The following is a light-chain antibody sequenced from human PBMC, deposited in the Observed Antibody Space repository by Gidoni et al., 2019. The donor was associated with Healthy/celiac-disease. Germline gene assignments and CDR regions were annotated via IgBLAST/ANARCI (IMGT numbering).Light chain of an antibody. CDR3: QVWDSSIFVV. CDR2: RDS. V-gene: IGLV3-9*01. Sequence: SYELTQPLSVSVALGQTARITCGGNNIGSKNVHWYQQKPGQAPVLVIYRDSNRPSGIPERFSGSNSGNTATLTISRAQAGDEADYYCQVWDSSIFVVFGGGTKLTVX. J-gene: IGLJ2*01. CDR1: NIGSKN.